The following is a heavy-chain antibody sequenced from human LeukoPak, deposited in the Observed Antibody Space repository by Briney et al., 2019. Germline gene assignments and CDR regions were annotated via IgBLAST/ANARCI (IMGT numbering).Heavy chain of an antibody. CDR3: TRDTGYRSTH. CDR2: IRSKAYGGTT. V-gene: IGHV3-49*04. J-gene: IGHJ4*02. Sequence: GGSLRLSCTASGFTFGDYAMSWVRQAPGKGLEWVGFIRSKAYGGTTEYAASVKGRFIISRDDSKSIAYLQMNSLKTEDTAVYYCTRDTGYRSTHWGQGILVTVSS. D-gene: IGHD6-19*01. CDR1: GFTFGDYA.